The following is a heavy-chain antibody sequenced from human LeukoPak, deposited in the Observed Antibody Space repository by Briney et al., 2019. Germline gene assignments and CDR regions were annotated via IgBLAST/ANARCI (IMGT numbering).Heavy chain of an antibody. V-gene: IGHV3-48*02. CDR1: GFSFSFYS. Sequence: GGSLRLSCAASGFSFSFYSMNWVRQAPGKGLEWVSYISSSSSTIYYADSVKGRFTISRDSAKNSLYLQMDRLRDEDTAVYYCARKGYGSGSYLWFDPWGQGTLVTVSS. CDR2: ISSSSSTI. J-gene: IGHJ5*02. CDR3: ARKGYGSGSYLWFDP. D-gene: IGHD3-10*01.